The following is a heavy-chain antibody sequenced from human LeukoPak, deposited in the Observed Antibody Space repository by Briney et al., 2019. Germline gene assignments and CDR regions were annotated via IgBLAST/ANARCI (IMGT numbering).Heavy chain of an antibody. D-gene: IGHD2-2*01. CDR3: AKRRRDQLLLGDWFDP. CDR1: GFIFSEYW. V-gene: IGHV5-51*01. J-gene: IGHJ5*02. Sequence: GESLKISCKGSGFIFSEYWIGWVRPMPGKGLGWMGSIYPGDSQTLYSPSLQGPFTISADKSIYTVYLQWNSLKASDTAMYYCAKRRRDQLLLGDWFDPWGQGTLVTVSS. CDR2: IYPGDSQT.